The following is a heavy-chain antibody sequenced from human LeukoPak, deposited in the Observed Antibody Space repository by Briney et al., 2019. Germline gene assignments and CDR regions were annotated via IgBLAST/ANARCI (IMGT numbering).Heavy chain of an antibody. Sequence: AGGSLRLSCAASGFTVSSNYMSWVRQAPGKGLEWVSVIYSGGSTYYADSVKGRFTISRDNSKYTLYLQMNSLRAEDTAVYYCARVSRTLSNSPYGMDVWGQGTTVTVSS. J-gene: IGHJ6*02. D-gene: IGHD2-21*01. CDR3: ARVSRTLSNSPYGMDV. CDR2: IYSGGST. V-gene: IGHV3-53*01. CDR1: GFTVSSNY.